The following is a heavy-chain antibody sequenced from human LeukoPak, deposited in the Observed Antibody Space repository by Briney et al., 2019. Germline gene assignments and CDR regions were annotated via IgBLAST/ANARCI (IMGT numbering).Heavy chain of an antibody. J-gene: IGHJ3*02. CDR3: ARDVWFGELSHDAFDI. CDR1: GFTFSSFA. D-gene: IGHD3-10*01. Sequence: GGSLRLSCSASGFTFSSFAMNWVRQAPGKGLEWVSIISGYGDSTYYTDSVKGRFTISRDNSKNTLYLQMNNLRAEDTAVYYCARDVWFGELSHDAFDIWGQGTMVTVSS. CDR2: ISGYGDST. V-gene: IGHV3-23*01.